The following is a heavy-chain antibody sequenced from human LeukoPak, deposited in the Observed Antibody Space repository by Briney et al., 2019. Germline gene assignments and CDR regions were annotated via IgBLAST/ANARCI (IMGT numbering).Heavy chain of an antibody. CDR2: MNHSGST. CDR3: ARDAAITGIWFDP. Sequence: PSETLSLTCAVYGGSFSGYYWSWIRQPPGKGLEWIGEMNHSGSTNYNPSLKSRVTISVDTSKNQFSLKLSSVTAADTAVYYCARDAAITGIWFDPWGQGTLVTVSS. J-gene: IGHJ5*02. V-gene: IGHV4-34*01. D-gene: IGHD1-20*01. CDR1: GGSFSGYY.